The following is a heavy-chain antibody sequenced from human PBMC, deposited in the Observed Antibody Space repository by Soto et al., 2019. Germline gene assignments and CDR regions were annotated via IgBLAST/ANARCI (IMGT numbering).Heavy chain of an antibody. CDR3: ARGDYYESSGYYYAVPDY. CDR2: IITILGIA. Sequence: QVQLVQSGAEVKKPGSSVKVSCKASGGTFSSYTISWVRQAPGQGLEWMGRIITILGIANYAQKFQGRVTITADKSTSTAYMELSSLRSEDTAVYYCARGDYYESSGYYYAVPDYCGQGTLVTVSS. CDR1: GGTFSSYT. V-gene: IGHV1-69*02. D-gene: IGHD3-22*01. J-gene: IGHJ4*02.